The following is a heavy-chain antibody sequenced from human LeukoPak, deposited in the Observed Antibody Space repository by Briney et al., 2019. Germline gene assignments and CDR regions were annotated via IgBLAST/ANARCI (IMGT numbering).Heavy chain of an antibody. D-gene: IGHD3-9*01. CDR1: GGSISSYY. Sequence: SETLSLTCTVSGGSISSYYWSWIRQPAGKGLEWIGRIYTSGSTNYNPSLKSRVTMSVDTSKNQFSLKLSSVTAADTAVYYCASTYYDILTGYLAIDYWGQGTLVTVSS. V-gene: IGHV4-4*07. CDR2: IYTSGST. J-gene: IGHJ4*02. CDR3: ASTYYDILTGYLAIDY.